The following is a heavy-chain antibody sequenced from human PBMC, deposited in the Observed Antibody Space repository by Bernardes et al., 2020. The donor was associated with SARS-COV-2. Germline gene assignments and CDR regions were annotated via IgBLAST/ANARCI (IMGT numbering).Heavy chain of an antibody. Sequence: GSLRLSCVGSGFTFSDYVINWVRQAPGKGLEWISGVTGSGYNTYYADSVKGRSSISRDNSKNTVYLQMNSLRVEDTAVYYCVGPGFWGQGTLVTVSS. J-gene: IGHJ4*02. CDR2: VTGSGYNT. CDR1: GFTFSDYV. CDR3: VGPGF. V-gene: IGHV3-23*01.